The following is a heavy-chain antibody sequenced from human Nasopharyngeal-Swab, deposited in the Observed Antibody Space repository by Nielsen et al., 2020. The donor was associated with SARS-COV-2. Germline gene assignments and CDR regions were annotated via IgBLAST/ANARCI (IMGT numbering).Heavy chain of an antibody. CDR1: GGSISSYY. Sequence: GSLRLSCTVSGGSISSYYWSWIRQLPGKGLEWIGEINHSGSTNYNPSLKSRVTISVDTSKNQFSLKLSSVTAADTAVYYCASPYCSSTSCYYYYGMDVWGQGTTVTVSS. CDR3: ASPYCSSTSCYYYYGMDV. CDR2: INHSGST. D-gene: IGHD2-2*01. V-gene: IGHV4-34*01. J-gene: IGHJ6*02.